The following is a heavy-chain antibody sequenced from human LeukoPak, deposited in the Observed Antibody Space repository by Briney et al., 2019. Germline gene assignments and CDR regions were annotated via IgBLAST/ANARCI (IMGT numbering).Heavy chain of an antibody. CDR2: ISSSGSTI. V-gene: IGHV3-48*04. D-gene: IGHD5-12*01. J-gene: IGHJ4*02. CDR3: ARGRLRLSSDFDY. CDR1: GVIISSYA. Sequence: GGSLRLSCAASGVIISSYAMSWVRQAPGKGLEWVSYISSSGSTIYYADSVKGRFTISRDNAKNSLYLQMNSLRAEDTAVYYCARGRLRLSSDFDYWGQGTLVTVSS.